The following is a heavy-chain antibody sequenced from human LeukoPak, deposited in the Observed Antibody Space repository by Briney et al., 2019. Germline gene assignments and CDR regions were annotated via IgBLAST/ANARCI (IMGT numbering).Heavy chain of an antibody. CDR3: AKGAKSSSSWRFDY. V-gene: IGHV3-23*01. J-gene: IGHJ4*02. D-gene: IGHD6-13*01. CDR2: ISGSGVST. CDR1: GFSFNDYY. Sequence: GGSLRLSCAASGFSFNDYYMTWIRQAPGKGLEWVSAISGSGVSTYYADSVKGRFTISRDNSENTLYLQMNNLRAEDTAVYFCAKGAKSSSSWRFDYWGQGTLVTVSS.